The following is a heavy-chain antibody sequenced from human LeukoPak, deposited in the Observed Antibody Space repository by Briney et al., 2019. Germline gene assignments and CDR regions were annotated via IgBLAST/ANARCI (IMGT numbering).Heavy chain of an antibody. D-gene: IGHD3-10*01. CDR2: ISSSSSYI. CDR3: ARPPTMVRGVNYFDY. V-gene: IGHV3-21*01. J-gene: IGHJ4*02. CDR1: GFSFSSYS. Sequence: KTGGSLRLSCAASGFSFSSYSMNWVRQAPGKGLEWVSSISSSSSYIYYADSVKGRFTISRDNAKNSLYLQMNSLRAEDTAVYYCARPPTMVRGVNYFDYWGQGTLVTVSS.